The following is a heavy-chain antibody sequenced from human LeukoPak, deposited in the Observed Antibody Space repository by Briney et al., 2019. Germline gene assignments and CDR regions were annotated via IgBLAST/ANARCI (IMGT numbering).Heavy chain of an antibody. D-gene: IGHD6-13*01. CDR2: TSGSAIHI. CDR3: AKDLSRFSSN. CDR1: GISFSNYA. V-gene: IGHV3-23*01. Sequence: GGSLRLSCAASGISFSNYAINWVRRAPERGLEWVSGTSGSAIHIYYADSVKGRFTISRDNTKNTLDLQMNSLRAEDTAVYYCAKDLSRFSSNWGQGTLVTVSS. J-gene: IGHJ4*02.